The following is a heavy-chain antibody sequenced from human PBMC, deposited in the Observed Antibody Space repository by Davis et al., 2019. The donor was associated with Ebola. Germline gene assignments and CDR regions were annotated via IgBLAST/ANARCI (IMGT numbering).Heavy chain of an antibody. CDR1: GGSISTYY. Sequence: MPSETLSLTCTVSGGSISTYYWNWIRQPPGKGLEWIGYVDFSGFTNYNPSLRSRVTISVDTSNNQFSLKLNSVTAADTAVYYCASTIAVAWESYLDNWGQGTLVTVSS. CDR3: ASTIAVAWESYLDN. D-gene: IGHD6-19*01. CDR2: VDFSGFT. J-gene: IGHJ4*02. V-gene: IGHV4-59*01.